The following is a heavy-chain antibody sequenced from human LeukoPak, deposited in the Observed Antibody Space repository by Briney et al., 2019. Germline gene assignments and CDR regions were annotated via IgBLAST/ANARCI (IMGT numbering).Heavy chain of an antibody. Sequence: GGSLRLSCAATGFTFSSYWMHWVRQVPGKGLVWVSRINSDGSSTSYADSVEGRFTISRDNAKNTLYMQMNSLRAEDTAVYYCAKSHDSSGSDYWGQGTLVTVSS. CDR2: INSDGSST. CDR1: GFTFSSYW. J-gene: IGHJ4*02. D-gene: IGHD3-22*01. CDR3: AKSHDSSGSDY. V-gene: IGHV3-74*01.